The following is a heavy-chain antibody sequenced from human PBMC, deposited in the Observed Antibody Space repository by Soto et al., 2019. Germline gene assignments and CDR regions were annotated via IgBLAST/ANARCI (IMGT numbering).Heavy chain of an antibody. D-gene: IGHD4-17*01. CDR3: ARLTVTNDAFDI. V-gene: IGHV3-33*01. CDR1: GFTFSSYG. J-gene: IGHJ3*02. CDR2: IWYDGSNK. Sequence: QVQLVESGGGVVQPGRSLRLSCAASGFTFSSYGMHWVRQAPGKGLEWVAVIWYDGSNKYYADSVKGRFTISRDNSKNTLYLQMNSLRAEDTAVYHCARLTVTNDAFDIWGQGTMVTVSS.